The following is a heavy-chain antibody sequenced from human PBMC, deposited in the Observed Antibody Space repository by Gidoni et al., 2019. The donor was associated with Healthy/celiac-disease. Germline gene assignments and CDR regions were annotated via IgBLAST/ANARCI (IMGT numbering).Heavy chain of an antibody. Sequence: EVQLVESGGGLVKPGGSLRLSCAPSGFPFSSYSMNWVRQAPGQGLEWVSSISSSSSYIYYADSVKGRFTISRDNAKNPLYLQMNSLRAEDTAVYYCASSESLVIWGQGTMVTVSS. J-gene: IGHJ3*02. CDR3: ASSESLVI. D-gene: IGHD2-8*02. V-gene: IGHV3-21*01. CDR1: GFPFSSYS. CDR2: ISSSSSYI.